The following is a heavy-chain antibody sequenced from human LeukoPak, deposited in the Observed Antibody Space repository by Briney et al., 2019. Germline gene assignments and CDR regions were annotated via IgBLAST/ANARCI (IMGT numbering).Heavy chain of an antibody. Sequence: ASVKVSCKASGFTFTSYGISWVRQAPGQGLEWMGWISAYNGNTNYAQKLQGRVTMTTDTSTSTAYMELRSLRSDDTAVYYCAGDSLETVRLLWFGELLFYWGQGTLVTVSS. D-gene: IGHD3-10*01. CDR3: AGDSLETVRLLWFGELLFY. J-gene: IGHJ4*02. V-gene: IGHV1-18*01. CDR2: ISAYNGNT. CDR1: GFTFTSYG.